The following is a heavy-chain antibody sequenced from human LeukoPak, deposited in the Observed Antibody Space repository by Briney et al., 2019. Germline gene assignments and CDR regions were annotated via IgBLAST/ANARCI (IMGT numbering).Heavy chain of an antibody. J-gene: IGHJ5*02. D-gene: IGHD3-10*01. CDR1: GFIFDAYA. V-gene: IGHV3-9*03. CDR2: ISWNGGSI. Sequence: GRSLRLSCGASGFIFDAYAMHWVRQAPGKGLEWVSGISWNGGSIGYADSVKGRFTISRDNAKKSLFLQMNSLRAEDMAFYYCAKDDKRGLMGPFHAWGQGTLVTVSS. CDR3: AKDDKRGLMGPFHA.